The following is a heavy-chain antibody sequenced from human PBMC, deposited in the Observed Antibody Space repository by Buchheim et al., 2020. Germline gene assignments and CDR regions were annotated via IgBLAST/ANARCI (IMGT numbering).Heavy chain of an antibody. D-gene: IGHD3-3*01. CDR2: IYYSGST. J-gene: IGHJ6*02. CDR1: GGSISSGDYY. V-gene: IGHV4-30-4*01. CDR3: ATRRSITIFGVVPSDYYYGMDV. Sequence: QVQLQESGPGLVKPSQTLSLTCTVSGGSISSGDYYWSWIRQPPGKGLEWIGYIYYSGSTYYNPSLKSRVTISVDTSKNQFSLKLSSVTAADTAGYYCATRRSITIFGVVPSDYYYGMDVWGQGTT.